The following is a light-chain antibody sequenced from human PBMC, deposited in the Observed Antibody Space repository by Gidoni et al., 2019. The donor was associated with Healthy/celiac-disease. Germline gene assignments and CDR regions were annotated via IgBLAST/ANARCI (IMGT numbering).Light chain of an antibody. Sequence: IVMTQSPATLSVSPGERATLSCRASPSGSSNLAWYQQKPGQAPRLLIYGASSRATGIPARFSGSGSGTEFTLTISSLQSEDFAVYYCQQYNNWPPGTFGQGTKVEIK. V-gene: IGKV3-15*01. CDR2: GAS. CDR3: QQYNNWPPGT. CDR1: PSGSSN. J-gene: IGKJ1*01.